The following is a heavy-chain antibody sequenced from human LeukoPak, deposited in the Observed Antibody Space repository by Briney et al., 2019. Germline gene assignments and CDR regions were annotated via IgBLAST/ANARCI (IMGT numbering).Heavy chain of an antibody. CDR3: ASTLGDILTGWNRDYFDY. Sequence: ASVKVSCKASGYTFTDYYTHWVRQAPEQGFEWMGWINPNDGDTNYAQKFQGRVTMTRDTSISTAHMEVSRLRSDDTAVYYCASTLGDILTGWNRDYFDYWGQGTLVTVSS. J-gene: IGHJ4*02. V-gene: IGHV1-2*02. D-gene: IGHD3-9*01. CDR1: GYTFTDYY. CDR2: INPNDGDT.